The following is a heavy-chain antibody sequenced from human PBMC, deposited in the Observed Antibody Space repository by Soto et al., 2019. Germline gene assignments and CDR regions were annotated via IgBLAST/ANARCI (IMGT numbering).Heavy chain of an antibody. Sequence: QVTLKESGPVLVKPTETLTLTCTVSGISLSNDRTGVSWIRQPPGKALEWLAHIFSNDEKSHSTSLKSRLTISKDTSKSQVVLTMTNVDPVDTATDYCARILRNNHHPPDYWGHGTLVTVSS. CDR2: IFSNDEK. CDR3: ARILRNNHHPPDY. V-gene: IGHV2-26*01. J-gene: IGHJ4*01. CDR1: GISLSNDRTG.